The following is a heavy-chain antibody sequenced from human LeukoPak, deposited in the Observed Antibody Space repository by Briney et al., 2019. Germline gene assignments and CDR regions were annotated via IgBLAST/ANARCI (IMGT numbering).Heavy chain of an antibody. CDR3: ARGATTSWGADYFDF. D-gene: IGHD5-12*01. CDR1: GCTFISYT. CDR2: IIPILGIA. V-gene: IGHV1-69*02. Sequence: SVKVSCKASGCTFISYTISWVRQAPGQGLEWMGRIIPILGIANYAQKFQGRVTMTRDTSISTAYMDLSRLRSDDTAMYYCARGATTSWGADYFDFWGQGTLVTVSS. J-gene: IGHJ4*02.